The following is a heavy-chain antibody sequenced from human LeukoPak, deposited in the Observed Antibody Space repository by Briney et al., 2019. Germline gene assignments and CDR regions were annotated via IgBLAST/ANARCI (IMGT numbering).Heavy chain of an antibody. CDR3: TRDITLTRGGRSDY. V-gene: IGHV3-43*02. CDR1: GFNFRDFS. D-gene: IGHD3-10*01. CDR2: VSGDGDTT. Sequence: GGSLRLSCAASGFNFRDFSMHWVRQVPGKGLEWVSLVSGDGDTTHYADSVRGRFTISRDNAKNTLYLQMNSLRAEDTAVYYCTRDITLTRGGRSDYWGQGTLVTVSA. J-gene: IGHJ4*02.